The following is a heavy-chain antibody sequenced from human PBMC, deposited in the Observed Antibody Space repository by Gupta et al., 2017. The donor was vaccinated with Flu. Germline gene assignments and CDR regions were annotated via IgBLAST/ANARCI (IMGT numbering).Heavy chain of an antibody. CDR3: AKDGPWTASCPYYCYYMDV. D-gene: IGHD2-2*01. CDR1: GFTFSGYC. J-gene: IGHJ6*03. V-gene: IGHV3-30*18. CDR2: IASDGSQK. Sequence: QMQLVESGGGVVQFGASLRLSCSASGFTFSGYCMPWVRQAPAKGLGWVADIASDGSQKDYADSVRGRFTISRDNSKNTLSLEMDSLRVEDTAVYYCAKDGPWTASCPYYCYYMDVWGKGTTVTVSS.